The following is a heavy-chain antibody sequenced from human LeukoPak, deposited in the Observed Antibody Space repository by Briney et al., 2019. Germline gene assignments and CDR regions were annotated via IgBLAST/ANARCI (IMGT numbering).Heavy chain of an antibody. CDR2: IYHSGST. V-gene: IGHV4-59*01. J-gene: IGHJ3*02. CDR3: ARARGGWLQLDDAFDI. Sequence: PSETLSLTCTVSGGSISSYYWSWIRQSPGKGLEWIGYIYHSGSTNYNPSLKGRVTISVDTSKNQFSLKLSSVTAADTAVYYCARARGGWLQLDDAFDIWGQGTMVTVSS. CDR1: GGSISSYY. D-gene: IGHD5-24*01.